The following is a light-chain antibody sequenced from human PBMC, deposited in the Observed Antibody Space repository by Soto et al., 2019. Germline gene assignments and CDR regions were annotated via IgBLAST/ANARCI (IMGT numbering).Light chain of an antibody. V-gene: IGKV1-5*01. CDR1: QSISSW. CDR2: DAS. J-gene: IGKJ1*01. CDR3: QQYENYWT. Sequence: DIQLTQSPSSLSASVGDRVTITCRASQSISSWLAWYQHTPGKSPKLLIYDASNSDSGVPSRFSGSGSGTEFSLPISNLQPDDCATDYCQQYENYWTFGQGTKVDIK.